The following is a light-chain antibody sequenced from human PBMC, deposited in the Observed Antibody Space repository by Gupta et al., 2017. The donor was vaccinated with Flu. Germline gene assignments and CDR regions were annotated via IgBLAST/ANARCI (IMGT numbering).Light chain of an antibody. V-gene: IGLV2-14*01. Sequence: SITISCTGSSSNVGGYKYVSWYQQHPGKAPKLVIYEVSNRPSGVSNRLSGSKSGNTASLTISGLQAEDEADYYCSSYTTRSTLVFGGGTKVTVL. J-gene: IGLJ2*01. CDR3: SSYTTRSTLV. CDR1: SSNVGGYKY. CDR2: EVS.